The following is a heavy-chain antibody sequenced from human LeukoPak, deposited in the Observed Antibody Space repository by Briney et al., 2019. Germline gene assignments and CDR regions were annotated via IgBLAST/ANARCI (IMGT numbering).Heavy chain of an antibody. Sequence: PGGSLRLSCAVSGFTFSRHWVHWVRQAPGKGLVWVSRIDSGGSNTRYADSVKGRFTVSRDNAKNTVYLQMNSLRAEDTAVYYCVRERYSSGPDGFDIWGQGTMVTVSS. D-gene: IGHD2-15*01. V-gene: IGHV3-74*01. CDR1: GFTFSRHW. J-gene: IGHJ3*02. CDR2: IDSGGSNT. CDR3: VRERYSSGPDGFDI.